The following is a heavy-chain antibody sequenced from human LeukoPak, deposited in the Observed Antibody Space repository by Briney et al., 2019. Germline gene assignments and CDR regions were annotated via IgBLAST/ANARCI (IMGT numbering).Heavy chain of an antibody. CDR2: ISSNGDNT. Sequence: GSLRLSCSVSGFTLSTYVMHWVRQAPGEGLEYVSAISSNGDNTYYADSVKGRFTISRDNSKNTLYLQMSSLRADDTAVYYCVRGTGYWGQGTLVTVSS. J-gene: IGHJ4*02. CDR1: GFTLSTYV. V-gene: IGHV3-64D*06. CDR3: VRGTGY.